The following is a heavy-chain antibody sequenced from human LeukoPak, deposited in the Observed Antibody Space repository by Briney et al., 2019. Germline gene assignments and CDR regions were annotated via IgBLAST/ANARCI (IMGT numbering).Heavy chain of an antibody. CDR1: GFTFSDYY. Sequence: GGSLRLPCAASGFTFSDYYMSWIRQAPGKGLEWVSYISSSGSTIYYADSVKGRFTISRDNAKNSLYLQMNSLRAEDTAVYYCASEAAADWIFDYWGQGTLVTVSS. J-gene: IGHJ4*02. D-gene: IGHD6-13*01. CDR2: ISSSGSTI. CDR3: ASEAAADWIFDY. V-gene: IGHV3-11*01.